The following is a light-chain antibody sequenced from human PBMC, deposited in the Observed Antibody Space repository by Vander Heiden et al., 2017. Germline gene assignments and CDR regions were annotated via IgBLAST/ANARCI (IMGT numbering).Light chain of an antibody. V-gene: IGLV2-23*02. J-gene: IGLJ1*01. CDR2: EVT. CDR3: CSFAGTTTPNYV. Sequence: QSALTQSASVSGSPGQSITISCTGTSSDVGGYNFVSWYQQHAGKAPKLMIYEVTKRPSGISSRVSGSKSGNTASLTISGLQVEDEADYYCCSFAGTTTPNYVFGTGTTVTVL. CDR1: SSDVGGYNF.